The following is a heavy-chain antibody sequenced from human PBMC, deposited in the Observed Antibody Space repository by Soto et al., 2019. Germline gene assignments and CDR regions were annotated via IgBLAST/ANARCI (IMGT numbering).Heavy chain of an antibody. J-gene: IGHJ5*02. CDR1: GFTFSNAW. V-gene: IGHV3-15*07. Sequence: PGGSLRLSCAASGFTFSNAWMNWVRQAPGKGLEWVGRIKSKTDGGTTDYAAPVKGRFTISRDDSKNTLYLQMNSLKTEDTAVYYCTTDYDILTGPEWGFDPWGQGTLVTVSS. CDR3: TTDYDILTGPEWGFDP. D-gene: IGHD3-9*01. CDR2: IKSKTDGGTT.